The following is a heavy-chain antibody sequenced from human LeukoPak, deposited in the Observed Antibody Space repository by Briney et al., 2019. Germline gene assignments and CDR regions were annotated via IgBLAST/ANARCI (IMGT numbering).Heavy chain of an antibody. V-gene: IGHV4-59*01. D-gene: IGHD1-26*01. CDR3: ARISGSRSWESDY. J-gene: IGHJ4*02. Sequence: SETLSLTCTVSGGSISSYYWSWIRQPPGKGLEWIGYIYYSGSTNYNPSLKSRVTISVDTSKNQFSLRLSSVTAADTAVYYCARISGSRSWESDYWGQGTLVTVSS. CDR2: IYYSGST. CDR1: GGSISSYY.